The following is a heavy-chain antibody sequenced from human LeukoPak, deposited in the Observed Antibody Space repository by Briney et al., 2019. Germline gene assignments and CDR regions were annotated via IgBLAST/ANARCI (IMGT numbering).Heavy chain of an antibody. D-gene: IGHD1-1*01. CDR1: GLTFDDYG. CDR2: INWNGGSA. Sequence: GGSLRLSCAGSGLTFDDYGMSWVRQAPGKGLEWVSGINWNGGSAGYADSVKGRFTISRDNSKNTLYLQMNSLRAEDTAVYYCAKGARWNDVAWFDPWGQGTLVTVSS. CDR3: AKGARWNDVAWFDP. V-gene: IGHV3-20*04. J-gene: IGHJ5*02.